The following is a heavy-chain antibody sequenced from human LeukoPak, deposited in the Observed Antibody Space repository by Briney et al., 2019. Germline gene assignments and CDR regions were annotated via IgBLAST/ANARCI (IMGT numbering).Heavy chain of an antibody. CDR2: INPSGGST. CDR3: ASPVVPAAVTPYYYYYGMDV. D-gene: IGHD2-2*01. CDR1: GYTFTSYY. J-gene: IGHJ6*02. V-gene: IGHV1-46*01. Sequence: ASMKVSCKASGYTFTSYYMHWVRQAPGQGLEWMGIINPSGGSTSYAQKFQGRVTMTRDTSTSTVYMELSSLRSEDTAVYYCASPVVPAAVTPYYYYYGMDVWGQGTTVTVSS.